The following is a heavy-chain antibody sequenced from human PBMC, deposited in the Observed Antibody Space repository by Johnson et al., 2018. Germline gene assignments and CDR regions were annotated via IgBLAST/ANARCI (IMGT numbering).Heavy chain of an antibody. CDR1: GFTFSSYS. Sequence: EVQLVESGGGLVQPGGSLRLSCAASGFTFSSYSMNWVRQAPGKGLEWVSYISSSSSTIYYADSVKGRFTISRDNAKNSLYLQMNSLRDGDAAGYYCAVGAEGGFVVVPAAMRNYGGTASYGRDVWGQGTTVTVSS. J-gene: IGHJ6*02. D-gene: IGHD2-2*01. V-gene: IGHV3-48*02. CDR3: AVGAEGGFVVVPAAMRNYGGTASYGRDV. CDR2: ISSSSSTI.